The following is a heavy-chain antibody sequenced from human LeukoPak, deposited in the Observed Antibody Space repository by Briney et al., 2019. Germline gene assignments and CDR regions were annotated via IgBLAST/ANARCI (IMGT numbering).Heavy chain of an antibody. CDR2: IFHSGST. Sequence: SETLSLTCAVSGGSISSNHWWSWVRQPPGKGLEWIGEIFHSGSTNYNPSLKSRVTISVDTSKNQFSLKLSSVTAADTAVYYCARGLRSSGFLSPVYWGQGTLVTVSS. CDR1: GGSISSNHW. V-gene: IGHV4-4*02. CDR3: ARGLRSSGFLSPVY. D-gene: IGHD6-19*01. J-gene: IGHJ4*02.